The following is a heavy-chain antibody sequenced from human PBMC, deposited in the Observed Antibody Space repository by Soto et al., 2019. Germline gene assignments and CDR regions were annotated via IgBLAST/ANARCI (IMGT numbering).Heavy chain of an antibody. CDR3: AGDVLRYFDWSHYFDY. CDR2: IYYSGST. J-gene: IGHJ4*02. D-gene: IGHD3-9*01. CDR1: GGSSGSSSDY. V-gene: IGHV4-39*02. Sequence: PSETLSLTWTVVGGSSGSSSDYWGRIRQPPGKGMEWIGSIYYSGSTYYNPSLKSRVAISVDTSKNQFSLKLSSVTAADTAVYYCAGDVLRYFDWSHYFDYWGQGTLVTVSS.